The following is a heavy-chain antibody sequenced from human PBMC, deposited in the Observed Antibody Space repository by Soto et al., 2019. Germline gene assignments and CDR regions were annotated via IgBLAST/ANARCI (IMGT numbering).Heavy chain of an antibody. Sequence: SQTLSLTCAISGDSVSSNSAAWDWIRQSPSRGLEWLGRTYYRSKWYNDYAVSVKSRITINPDTSKNQFSLQLNSVTPEDTAVYYCARERRIAVAGTVGSNYYYYYMDVWGKGTTVTVSS. CDR3: ARERRIAVAGTVGSNYYYYYMDV. J-gene: IGHJ6*03. CDR2: TYYRSKWYN. CDR1: GDSVSSNSAA. D-gene: IGHD6-19*01. V-gene: IGHV6-1*01.